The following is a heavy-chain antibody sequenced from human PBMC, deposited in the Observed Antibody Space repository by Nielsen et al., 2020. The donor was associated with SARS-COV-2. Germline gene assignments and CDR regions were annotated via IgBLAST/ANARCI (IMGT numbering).Heavy chain of an antibody. CDR2: ISGSGGST. CDR3: AKGRIAAAAKAPVDY. D-gene: IGHD6-13*01. Sequence: GGSLRLSCAASGFTFSSYAMSWVRQAPGKGLEWVSAISGSGGSTYYADSVKGRFTISRDNSKNTLYLQINSLRAEDTAVYYCAKGRIAAAAKAPVDYWGQGTLVTVSS. V-gene: IGHV3-23*01. CDR1: GFTFSSYA. J-gene: IGHJ4*02.